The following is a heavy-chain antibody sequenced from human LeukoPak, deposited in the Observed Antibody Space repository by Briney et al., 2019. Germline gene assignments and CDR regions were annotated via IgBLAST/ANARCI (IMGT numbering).Heavy chain of an antibody. V-gene: IGHV3-30-3*01. J-gene: IGHJ4*02. D-gene: IGHD1-26*01. Sequence: PGRSLRLSCAASGFTFSSYAMHWVHQAPGKGLEWVAVISYDGSNKYYADSVKGRFTISRDNSKNTLYLQMNSLRAEDTAVYYCARGRAAKVGATDYWGQGTLVTVSS. CDR1: GFTFSSYA. CDR3: ARGRAAKVGATDY. CDR2: ISYDGSNK.